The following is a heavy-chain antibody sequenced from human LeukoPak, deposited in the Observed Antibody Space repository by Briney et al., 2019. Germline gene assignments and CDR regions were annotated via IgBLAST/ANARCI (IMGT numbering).Heavy chain of an antibody. D-gene: IGHD6-6*01. Sequence: ASVKVSCKASGYTFTGYYMHWVRQAPGQGLEWMGWINPNSGGTNYAQKFQGRVTMTRDTSISTAYTELSRLRSDDTAVYYCARVRQLVGWFDPWGQGTLVTVSS. CDR3: ARVRQLVGWFDP. J-gene: IGHJ5*02. CDR1: GYTFTGYY. CDR2: INPNSGGT. V-gene: IGHV1-2*02.